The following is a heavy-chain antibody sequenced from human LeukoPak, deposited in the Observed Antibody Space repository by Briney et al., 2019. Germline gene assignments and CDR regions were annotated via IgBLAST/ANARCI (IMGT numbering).Heavy chain of an antibody. J-gene: IGHJ6*03. CDR1: GYSISSGYY. D-gene: IGHD2-2*01. CDR2: IYHSGST. CDR3: ARISFQPRPCYYYYMDV. Sequence: SQTLSLTCTVSGYSISSGYYWGWIRQPPGKGLEWIGSIYHSGSTYYNPSLKSRVTISVDTSKNQFSLKLSSVTAADTAVYYCARISFQPRPCYYYYMDVWGKGTTVTVSS. V-gene: IGHV4-38-2*02.